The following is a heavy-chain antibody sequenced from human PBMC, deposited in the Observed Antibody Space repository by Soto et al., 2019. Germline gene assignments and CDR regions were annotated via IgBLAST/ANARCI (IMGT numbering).Heavy chain of an antibody. CDR3: ARSYGSGSKYYYYYYMDV. J-gene: IGHJ6*03. Sequence: QVQLVQSGAEVKKPGASVKVSSKASGYTFTSYGISWVRQAPGQGLEWMGWISAYNGNTNYAQKLQGRVTMTTDTSTSTAYMELRSLRSDDTAVYYCARSYGSGSKYYYYYYMDVWGKGTTVTVSS. D-gene: IGHD3-10*01. CDR2: ISAYNGNT. V-gene: IGHV1-18*01. CDR1: GYTFTSYG.